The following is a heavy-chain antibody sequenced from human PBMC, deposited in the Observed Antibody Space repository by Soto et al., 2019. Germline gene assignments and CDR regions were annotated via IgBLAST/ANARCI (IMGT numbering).Heavy chain of an antibody. D-gene: IGHD4-17*01. CDR2: IYYSGST. Sequence: SETLSLTCTVSGGSISSYYWSWIRQPPGKGLEWIGYIYYSGSTNYNPSLKSRVTISVDTSKSQFSLRLSSVTAADTAVYYCARHVDYGDYHTDYWGQGTLVTVSS. V-gene: IGHV4-59*08. CDR3: ARHVDYGDYHTDY. CDR1: GGSISSYY. J-gene: IGHJ4*02.